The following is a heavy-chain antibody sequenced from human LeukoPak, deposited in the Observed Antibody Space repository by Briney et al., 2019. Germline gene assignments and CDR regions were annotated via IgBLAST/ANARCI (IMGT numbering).Heavy chain of an antibody. D-gene: IGHD5-12*01. CDR2: INSDGSST. Sequence: PGGSLRLSCAASGFTFSSYWMHWVRQAPGKGLVWVSRINSDGSSTSYADSVKGRFTISRDNAKNTLYLQMNSLRAGDTAVYYCAREEYSGYLLGRWGQGTLVTVSS. J-gene: IGHJ4*02. CDR1: GFTFSSYW. CDR3: AREEYSGYLLGR. V-gene: IGHV3-74*01.